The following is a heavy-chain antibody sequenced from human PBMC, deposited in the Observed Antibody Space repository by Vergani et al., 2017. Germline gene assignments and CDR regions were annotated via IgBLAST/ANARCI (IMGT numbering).Heavy chain of an antibody. V-gene: IGHV4-59*01. Sequence: QVQLQESGPGLVKPSETLSLTCTVSGGSISSYYWSWIRQPPGKGLEWIGYIYYSGSTNYNPSLKSRVTISVDTSKNQFSLKLSSVTAADTAVYYCARSCSSTSCYMDXFDPWGQGTLVTVSS. D-gene: IGHD2-2*02. CDR2: IYYSGST. J-gene: IGHJ5*02. CDR1: GGSISSYY. CDR3: ARSCSSTSCYMDXFDP.